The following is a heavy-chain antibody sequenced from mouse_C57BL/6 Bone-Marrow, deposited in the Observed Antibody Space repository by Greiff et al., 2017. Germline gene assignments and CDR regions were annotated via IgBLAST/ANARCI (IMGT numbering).Heavy chain of an antibody. CDR3: ARRAGNYGLFAY. D-gene: IGHD2-1*01. J-gene: IGHJ3*01. Sequence: VQLKESGGGLVQPGGSLTLSCATSGFTFSDYYMYWVRQTPEKRLEWVAYISNGGGSTYYPDTVKGRFTISRDNAKNTLYLQMSRLKSEDTAMYYCARRAGNYGLFAYWGQGTLVTVSA. V-gene: IGHV5-12*02. CDR1: GFTFSDYY. CDR2: ISNGGGST.